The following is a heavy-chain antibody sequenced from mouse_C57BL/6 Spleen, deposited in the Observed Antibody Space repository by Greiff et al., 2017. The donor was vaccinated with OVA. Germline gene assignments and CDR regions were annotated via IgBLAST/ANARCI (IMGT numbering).Heavy chain of an antibody. Sequence: VQLQQSGAELVRPGASVTLSCKASGYTFTDYEMHWVKQTPVHGLEWIGAIDPETGGTAYNQKFKGKAILTADKSSSTAYMELRSLTSEDSAVYYCTRPDYSSRPWFAYWGQGTLVTVSA. D-gene: IGHD2-5*01. J-gene: IGHJ3*01. V-gene: IGHV1-15*01. CDR1: GYTFTDYE. CDR2: IDPETGGT. CDR3: TRPDYSSRPWFAY.